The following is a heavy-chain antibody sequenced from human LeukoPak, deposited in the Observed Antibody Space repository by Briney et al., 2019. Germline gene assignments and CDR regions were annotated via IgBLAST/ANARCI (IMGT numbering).Heavy chain of an antibody. V-gene: IGHV1-69*04. CDR3: ARDSDYDSSGYYFN. CDR1: GGTFSSYA. J-gene: IGHJ4*02. CDR2: IIPIFGIA. Sequence: SVKVSCKASGGTFSSYAISWVRQAPGPGLEWMGRIIPIFGIANYAQKFQGRVTITADKSTSTAYMELSSLRSEDTAVYYCARDSDYDSSGYYFNWGQGTLVTVSS. D-gene: IGHD3-22*01.